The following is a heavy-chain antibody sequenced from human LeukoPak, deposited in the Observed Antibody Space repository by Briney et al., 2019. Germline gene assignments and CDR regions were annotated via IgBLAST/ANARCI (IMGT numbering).Heavy chain of an antibody. D-gene: IGHD1-26*01. J-gene: IGHJ4*02. Sequence: SETLSLTCTVSGGSISSYYWGWIRQPPGKGLEWIGYIYYSGSTNYNPSLKSRVTISVDTSKNQFSLKLSSVTAADTAVYYCARDRVGPEGSFDYWGQGTLVTVSS. CDR3: ARDRVGPEGSFDY. V-gene: IGHV4-59*01. CDR2: IYYSGST. CDR1: GGSISSYY.